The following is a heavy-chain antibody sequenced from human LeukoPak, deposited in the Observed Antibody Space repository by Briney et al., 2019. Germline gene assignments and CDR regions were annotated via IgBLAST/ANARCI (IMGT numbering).Heavy chain of an antibody. D-gene: IGHD2-15*01. Sequence: SETLSLTCTVSGGSISGSFWSWIRQPPGKGLEWIGYISYSGTTNYNPSLKSRVSISVDTSNNQFSLKLSSVTAADTAVYYCARGSYGSGPFDDWGQGTLVTVSS. CDR3: ARGSYGSGPFDD. V-gene: IGHV4-59*01. CDR1: GGSISGSF. CDR2: ISYSGTT. J-gene: IGHJ4*02.